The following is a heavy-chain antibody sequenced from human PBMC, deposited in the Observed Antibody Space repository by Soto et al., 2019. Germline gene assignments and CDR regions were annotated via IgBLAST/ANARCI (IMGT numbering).Heavy chain of an antibody. Sequence: EVQLLESGGGLVQPGGSLRLSCAASGFTFSSYAMRWVRQAPGKGLEWVSAISGSGGSTYYADSEKGSYTISRDNSNNKLDLQMNGLRSEDTAVYYCARRGSGRYYDYWGPGTQVTVSS. CDR2: ISGSGGST. CDR3: ARRGSGRYYDY. J-gene: IGHJ4*02. D-gene: IGHD6-19*01. CDR1: GFTFSSYA. V-gene: IGHV3-23*01.